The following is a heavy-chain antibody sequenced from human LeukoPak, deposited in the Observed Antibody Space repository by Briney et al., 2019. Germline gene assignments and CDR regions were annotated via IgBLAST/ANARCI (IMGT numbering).Heavy chain of an antibody. J-gene: IGHJ5*02. CDR1: GVTFSSYA. Sequence: GGSLRLSCAASGVTFSSYAMSWVRQAPGKGLEWISTISNSVGSTYYADSVKGRFTISTDNSKSTLYLQMNSLRAEDTAIYYCAKRGTSYDILAGYSGFDPWGQGTLVTVSS. CDR3: AKRGTSYDILAGYSGFDP. CDR2: ISNSVGST. D-gene: IGHD3-9*01. V-gene: IGHV3-23*01.